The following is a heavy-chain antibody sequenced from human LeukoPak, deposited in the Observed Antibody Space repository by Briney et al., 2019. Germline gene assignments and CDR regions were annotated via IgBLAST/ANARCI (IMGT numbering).Heavy chain of an antibody. CDR2: INHSGST. CDR3: ARGSRRSNYGDDRFGARFDY. V-gene: IGHV4-34*01. Sequence: PSETLSLTCTVSGGSISSYYWSWIRQPPGKGLEWIGEINHSGSTNYNPSLKSRVTISVDTSKNQFSLKLSSVTAADTAVYYCARGSRRSNYGDDRFGARFDYWGQGTLVTVSS. J-gene: IGHJ4*02. D-gene: IGHD4-17*01. CDR1: GGSISSYY.